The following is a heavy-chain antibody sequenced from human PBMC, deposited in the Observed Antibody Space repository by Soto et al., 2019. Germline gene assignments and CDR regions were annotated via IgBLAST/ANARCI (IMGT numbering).Heavy chain of an antibody. CDR1: GGAFSLYS. CDR3: ARVSGFSVVLRSSWSIDS. CDR2: IVPTFDST. Sequence: SCKAAGGAFSLYSISWVRQAPGQGLEWVGGIVPTFDSTIYAQKFQGRVTITADESTSTAYMELSSLKPDDTAVYYCARVSGFSVVLRSSWSIDS. V-gene: IGHV1-69*01. D-gene: IGHD3-3*01. J-gene: IGHJ5*01.